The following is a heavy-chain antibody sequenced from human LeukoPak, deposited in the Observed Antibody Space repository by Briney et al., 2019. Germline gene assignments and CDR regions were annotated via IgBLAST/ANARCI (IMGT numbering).Heavy chain of an antibody. CDR1: GFTFSAYS. J-gene: IGHJ3*02. CDR3: AGDESPTRRDGYNYEGAFNI. D-gene: IGHD5-24*01. Sequence: GGSLRLSCTASGFTFSAYSMNWVRQASGKGLEWVSYIHSTTSPIYYADSVKGRFTISRDNAKNSLYLQMSSLRAEDTAVYYCAGDESPTRRDGYNYEGAFNIWGQGTMVTVSS. V-gene: IGHV3-48*04. CDR2: IHSTTSPI.